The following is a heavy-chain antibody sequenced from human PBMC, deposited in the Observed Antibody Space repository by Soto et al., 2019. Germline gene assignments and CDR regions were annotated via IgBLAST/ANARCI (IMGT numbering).Heavy chain of an antibody. CDR2: IIPIFGTA. Sequence: QVQLVQSGAEVKKPGSSVKVSCKASGGTFSSYAISWVRQAPGQGLEWMGGIIPIFGTANYAQKFQARVTISADDSSSTAYLELCGLSCEDTGDDCCGSCGDYGDGLESWGQG. D-gene: IGHD4-17*01. V-gene: IGHV1-69*01. CDR1: GGTFSSYA. CDR3: GSCGDYGDGLES. J-gene: IGHJ5*02.